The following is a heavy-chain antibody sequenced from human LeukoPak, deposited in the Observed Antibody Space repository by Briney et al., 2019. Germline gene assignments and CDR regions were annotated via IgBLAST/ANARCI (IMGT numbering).Heavy chain of an antibody. J-gene: IGHJ4*02. CDR2: ISGSGGST. CDR3: ARALDSLYSSGWPSAGY. Sequence: GGSLRLSCAASGFTFSSFAMSWVRQAPGKGLEWVSGISGSGGSTYYADSVKGRFTISRDNAKNSLYLQMNSLRAEDTAVYYCARALDSLYSSGWPSAGYWGQGTLVTVSS. CDR1: GFTFSSFA. V-gene: IGHV3-23*01. D-gene: IGHD6-19*01.